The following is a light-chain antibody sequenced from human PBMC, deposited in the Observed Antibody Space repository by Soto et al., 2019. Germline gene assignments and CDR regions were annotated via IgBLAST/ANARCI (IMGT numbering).Light chain of an antibody. CDR3: SSYTSSRAYV. CDR2: EVS. Sequence: QSVLTQPASVSGSPVQSITISCTGTSSDVGGYNYVSWYQQQSGKAPKLMIHEVSNRPSGVSNRFSGSKSGNTASLTISGLQAEDEADYYCSSYTSSRAYVFGIGTKVTAL. V-gene: IGLV2-14*01. J-gene: IGLJ1*01. CDR1: SSDVGGYNY.